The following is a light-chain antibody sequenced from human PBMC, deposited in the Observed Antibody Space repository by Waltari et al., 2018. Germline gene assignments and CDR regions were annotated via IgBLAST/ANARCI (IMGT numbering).Light chain of an antibody. Sequence: QSALTQPPSASGSPGQSFTIPCPGTTSDVGGYAYVPWYQQHPGKAPKLMIYEVSKRPPGVPDRFSGSKSGNTASLTVSGLQGEDEADYYCSSYAGSNNYVAFGGGTKLTVL. V-gene: IGLV2-8*01. J-gene: IGLJ2*01. CDR3: SSYAGSNNYVA. CDR2: EVS. CDR1: TSDVGGYAY.